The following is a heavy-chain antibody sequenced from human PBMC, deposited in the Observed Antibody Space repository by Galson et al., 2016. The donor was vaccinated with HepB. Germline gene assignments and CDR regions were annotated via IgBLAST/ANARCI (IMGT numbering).Heavy chain of an antibody. V-gene: IGHV3-53*01. CDR2: IYSGGTT. CDR1: GLSVSPNY. CDR3: ARGDDSPPLNAFHI. D-gene: IGHD3-22*01. J-gene: IGHJ3*02. Sequence: SLRLSCAASGLSVSPNYMTWVRQAPGKGLEWVSIIYSGGTTYYADSVKGRFTISRDNSKTTVYLQMNSLRAEDTALYYCARGDDSPPLNAFHIWGQGTLVTFSS.